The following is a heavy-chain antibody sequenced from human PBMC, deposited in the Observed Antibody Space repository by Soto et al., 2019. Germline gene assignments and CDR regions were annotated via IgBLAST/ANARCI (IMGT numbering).Heavy chain of an antibody. J-gene: IGHJ4*02. CDR2: IWYDGSNK. CDR1: GFTFSSYG. Sequence: GGSLRLSCAASGFTFSSYGMHWVRQAPGKGLEWVAVIWYDGSNKYYADSVKGRFTISRDNSKNTLYLQMNSLRAEDTAVYYCARGRIAAAGTYMDYWGQGTLVTVSS. V-gene: IGHV3-33*01. CDR3: ARGRIAAAGTYMDY. D-gene: IGHD6-13*01.